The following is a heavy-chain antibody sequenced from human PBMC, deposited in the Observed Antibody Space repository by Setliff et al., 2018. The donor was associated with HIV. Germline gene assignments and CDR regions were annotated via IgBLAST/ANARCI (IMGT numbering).Heavy chain of an antibody. Sequence: PSETLSLTCTVSGGSISSNYWSWMRQPPGKGLEWIGHIYYSGGTNYNRSLKSRVTISVDTSKNQFSLNLSSVTAADTAVYYCASGGLGVVGAIDYWSQGTLVTVSS. CDR2: IYYSGGT. D-gene: IGHD2-15*01. CDR1: GGSISSNY. CDR3: ASGGLGVVGAIDY. J-gene: IGHJ4*02. V-gene: IGHV4-59*12.